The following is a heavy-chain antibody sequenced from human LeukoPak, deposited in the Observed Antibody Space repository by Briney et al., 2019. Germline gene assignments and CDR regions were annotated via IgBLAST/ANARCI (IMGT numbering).Heavy chain of an antibody. V-gene: IGHV3-23*01. CDR2: ITGSGGST. D-gene: IGHD1-14*01. J-gene: IGHJ4*02. CDR3: AGRVGGIN. Sequence: GGSLRLSCAASGFTFSNYGLSWVRQAPGKGLEWVSGITGSGGSTYYADSVKGRFTISRDNSKNTLYLQMNSLRAEDTAVYYCAGRVGGINWGQGTLVTVSS. CDR1: GFTFSNYG.